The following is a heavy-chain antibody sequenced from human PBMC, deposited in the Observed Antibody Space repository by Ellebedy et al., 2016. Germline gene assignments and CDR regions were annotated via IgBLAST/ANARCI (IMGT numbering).Heavy chain of an antibody. CDR2: IYWQGNT. Sequence: SETLSLXCTVSGGSITRVPYYWTWVRQLPGKELEWIGYIYWQGNTYYNPSLNRRATMSIDTSKNEFSLSLSSVTAADTAVYFCAASGYNSRDWYFDFWGRGTLMSVSS. J-gene: IGHJ2*01. CDR1: GGSITRVPYY. CDR3: AASGYNSRDWYFDF. D-gene: IGHD5-12*01. V-gene: IGHV4-61*01.